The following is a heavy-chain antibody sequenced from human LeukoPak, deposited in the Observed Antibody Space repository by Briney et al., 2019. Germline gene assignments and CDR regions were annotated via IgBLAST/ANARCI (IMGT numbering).Heavy chain of an antibody. D-gene: IGHD3-10*01. Sequence: ASVKVSCKASGYTFTGYYIHWVRQAPGQGFEWMGWINPYSNDTNYAQMFQGRVTMTRDTSASTAYMELSRLRSDDTALYYCASTYGSGAFYPYYFYFYMDVWGKGTTVTVSS. V-gene: IGHV1-2*02. CDR3: ASTYGSGAFYPYYFYFYMDV. J-gene: IGHJ6*03. CDR1: GYTFTGYY. CDR2: INPYSNDT.